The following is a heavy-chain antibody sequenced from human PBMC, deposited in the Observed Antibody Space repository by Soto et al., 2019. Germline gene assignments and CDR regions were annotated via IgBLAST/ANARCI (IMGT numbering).Heavy chain of an antibody. CDR2: ISLYSDGT. D-gene: IGHD2-2*01. CDR1: GYTFSNYG. V-gene: IGHV1-18*01. Sequence: ASVKVSCKTSGYTFSNYGITWVRQFPGQPLEWLGWISLYSDGTNYAQKFQGRVSMTTDTSTTTAYMELRSLRSDDTAVYYCARVVPGAEAWFGPWGQGTLVTVSS. J-gene: IGHJ5*02. CDR3: ARVVPGAEAWFGP.